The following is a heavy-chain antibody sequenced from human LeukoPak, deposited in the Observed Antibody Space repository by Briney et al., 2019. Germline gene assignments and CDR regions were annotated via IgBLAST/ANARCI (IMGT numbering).Heavy chain of an antibody. CDR3: ARERARAVAGEVDY. Sequence: GGSLRPCCAASGFTFSSYSMNWVRQAPGKGLEWVSSISSSSSYIYYADSVKGRFTISRDNAKNSLYLQMNSLRAEDTAVYYCARERARAVAGEVDYWGQGTLVTVSS. CDR1: GFTFSSYS. V-gene: IGHV3-21*03. D-gene: IGHD6-19*01. J-gene: IGHJ4*02. CDR2: ISSSSSYI.